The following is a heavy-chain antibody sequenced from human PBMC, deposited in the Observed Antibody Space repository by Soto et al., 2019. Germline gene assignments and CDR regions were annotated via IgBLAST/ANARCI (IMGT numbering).Heavy chain of an antibody. D-gene: IGHD3-10*01. V-gene: IGHV3-30*03. CDR1: GFPFTSYR. CDR3: VGGQSYSDH. J-gene: IGHJ4*02. Sequence: QVQLVESGGGVVQPGRSLRLSCAASGFPFTSYRMHWVREGPDKGLEWVAIISYDGSAKYYGDSVKGRFTISRDNSKNTLYPQMNSLRRVHTALYYCVGGQSYSDHRGQGTLVIGSS. CDR2: ISYDGSAK.